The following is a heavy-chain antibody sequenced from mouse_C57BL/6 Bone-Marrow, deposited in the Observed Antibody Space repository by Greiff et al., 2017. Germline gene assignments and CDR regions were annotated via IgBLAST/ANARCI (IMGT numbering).Heavy chain of an antibody. CDR2: ISSGGSYT. CDR3: ARPCCGSRTAY. V-gene: IGHV5-6*01. D-gene: IGHD1-1*01. CDR1: GFTFSSYG. Sequence: EVMLVESGGDLVKPGGSLKLSCAASGFTFSSYGMSWVRQTPDKRLEWVATISSGGSYTYYPDSVKGRFTISRDNPTNTLYLLMSSLKSDDTAMYYCARPCCGSRTAYWGQGTLVTVSA. J-gene: IGHJ3*01.